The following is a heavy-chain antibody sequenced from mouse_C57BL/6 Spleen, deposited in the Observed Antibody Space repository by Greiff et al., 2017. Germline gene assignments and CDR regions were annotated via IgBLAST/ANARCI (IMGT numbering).Heavy chain of an antibody. CDR2: IDPENGDT. CDR3: TTDYDAWFAY. CDR1: GFNIKDDY. D-gene: IGHD2-4*01. Sequence: VQLQQSGAELVRPGASVKLSCTASGFNIKDDYMHWVKQRPEQGLEWIGWIDPENGDTEYASKFQGKATITADTSANTAYLQLSSLTSEDTAVYYSTTDYDAWFAYWGQGTLVTVSA. J-gene: IGHJ3*01. V-gene: IGHV14-4*01.